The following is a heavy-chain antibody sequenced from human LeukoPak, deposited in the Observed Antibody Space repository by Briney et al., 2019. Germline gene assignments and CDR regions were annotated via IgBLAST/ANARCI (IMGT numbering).Heavy chain of an antibody. D-gene: IGHD3-22*01. CDR3: AKDFHQDYYDSSGSAEYFQH. CDR2: ISGSGGST. J-gene: IGHJ1*01. Sequence: GGSLRLSCAASGFTFSSYAMSWVRQAPGKGLELVSAISGSGGSTYYADSVKGRFTISRDNSKNTLYLQMNSLRADDTAVYYCAKDFHQDYYDSSGSAEYFQHWGQGTLVTVSS. CDR1: GFTFSSYA. V-gene: IGHV3-23*01.